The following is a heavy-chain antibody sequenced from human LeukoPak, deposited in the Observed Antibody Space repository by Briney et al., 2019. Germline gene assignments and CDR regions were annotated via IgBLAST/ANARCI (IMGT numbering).Heavy chain of an antibody. V-gene: IGHV4-61*01. Sequence: SETLSLTCTVSGGSVSSGSYYWSWIRQPPGKGLEWIGYIYNSGSTNYNPSLKSRITMSVDTSKNQFSLKLSSVTAADTAVYYCARDLVDGGPRMRSPFDYWGQGTLVTVSS. CDR3: ARDLVDGGPRMRSPFDY. D-gene: IGHD2-15*01. J-gene: IGHJ4*02. CDR1: GGSVSSGSYY. CDR2: IYNSGST.